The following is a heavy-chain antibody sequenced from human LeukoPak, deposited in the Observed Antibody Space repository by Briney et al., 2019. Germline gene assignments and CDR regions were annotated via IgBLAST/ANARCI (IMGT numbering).Heavy chain of an antibody. CDR2: ILYSGTTT. CDR3: ARVGDWNDLVY. V-gene: IGHV4-59*01. D-gene: IGHD1-1*01. CDR1: GGSISPYY. Sequence: SETLSLTCTVSGGSISPYYWSWIRQTPGKGLEWIGYILYSGTTTNYNPSLKSRVTISVDTSKNQFSLKLSSVTAADTAVYYCARVGDWNDLVYWGQGTLVTVSS. J-gene: IGHJ4*02.